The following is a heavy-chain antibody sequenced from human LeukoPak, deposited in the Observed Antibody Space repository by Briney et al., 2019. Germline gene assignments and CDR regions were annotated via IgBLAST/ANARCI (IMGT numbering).Heavy chain of an antibody. D-gene: IGHD2-15*01. Sequence: GESLKISCKGPGYSFTSYGISWVRQAPGQGLEWMGWISAYNGNTNYAQKLQGRVTMTTDTSTSTAYMELRSLRSDDTAVYYCAREALGYCSGGSCHSDYYYYYYMDVWGKGTTVTVSS. J-gene: IGHJ6*03. V-gene: IGHV1-18*01. CDR1: GYSFTSYG. CDR2: ISAYNGNT. CDR3: AREALGYCSGGSCHSDYYYYYYMDV.